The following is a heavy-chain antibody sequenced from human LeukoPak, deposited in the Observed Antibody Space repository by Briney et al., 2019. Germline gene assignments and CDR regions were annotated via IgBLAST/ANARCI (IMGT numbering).Heavy chain of an antibody. Sequence: GGSLRLSCAASGFSFSSDAMSWVRQAPGKGLEWVSGITGSGGSTYYADSVKGRFTISRDNSKNTLYLQMNSLGAEDTAIYYCAKEGGRGDYFNGGSFDVWGQGTMVTVSS. CDR2: ITGSGGST. V-gene: IGHV3-23*01. J-gene: IGHJ3*01. CDR1: GFSFSSDA. CDR3: AKEGGRGDYFNGGSFDV. D-gene: IGHD4-17*01.